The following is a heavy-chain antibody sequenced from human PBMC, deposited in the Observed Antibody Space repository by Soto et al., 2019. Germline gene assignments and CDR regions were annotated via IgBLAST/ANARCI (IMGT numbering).Heavy chain of an antibody. D-gene: IGHD3-16*02. CDR2: ISYSGST. J-gene: IGHJ4*02. V-gene: IGHV4-61*01. CDR1: GGSVSSGSYY. Sequence: QVQLQESGPGLVKPSETLSLTCTVSGGSVSSGSYYWSWIRQPPGKGLEWIGYISYSGSTNYNPPLKGRVTISVDTSKNQFSLKLSSVTAADTAVYYCAREDIMITFGGVIATRGFDYWGQGTLVTVSS. CDR3: AREDIMITFGGVIATRGFDY.